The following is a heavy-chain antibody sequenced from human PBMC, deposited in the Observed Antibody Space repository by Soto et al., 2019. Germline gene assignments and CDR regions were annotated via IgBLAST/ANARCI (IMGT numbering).Heavy chain of an antibody. CDR3: ARDNYDSSGLDY. V-gene: IGHV4-31*03. D-gene: IGHD3-22*01. Sequence: PSETLSLTCTVSGGSISSGGYYWSWIRQHPGKGLEWIGYIYYSGSTYYNPSLKSRVTISVDTSKNQFSLKLSSVTAADTAVYYCARDNYDSSGLDYWGQGTLVTVSS. J-gene: IGHJ4*02. CDR2: IYYSGST. CDR1: GGSISSGGYY.